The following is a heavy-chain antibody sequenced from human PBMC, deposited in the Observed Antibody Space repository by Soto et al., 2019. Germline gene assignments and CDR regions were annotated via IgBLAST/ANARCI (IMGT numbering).Heavy chain of an antibody. Sequence: QEQLVQSGAEVKEPGASEKISCKASGYTFINYYIHWVRQAPGQGLEWMAIINPMGGSTNYAQEFQGRVTLTSDTSTSTVYMELSSLRFEDTALFYCARDLAAGDLWGQGTLVTVSS. V-gene: IGHV1-46*01. D-gene: IGHD6-13*01. CDR2: INPMGGST. J-gene: IGHJ5*02. CDR1: GYTFINYY. CDR3: ARDLAAGDL.